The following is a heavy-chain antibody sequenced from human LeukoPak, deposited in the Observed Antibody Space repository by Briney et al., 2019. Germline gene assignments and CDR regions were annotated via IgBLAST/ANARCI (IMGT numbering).Heavy chain of an antibody. D-gene: IGHD6-25*01. CDR3: ARGSGIITGIDE. J-gene: IGHJ4*02. CDR1: GFTFGSHW. CDR2: IKDDGSHT. V-gene: IGHV3-74*01. Sequence: GGSLRLSCAASGFTFGSHWMHWVRQAPGKGLVWVSRIKDDGSHTNYADSVRGRFTISRDNAKNTLSLQMNSLRAEDTAVYYCARGSGIITGIDEWGQGTLVTVSS.